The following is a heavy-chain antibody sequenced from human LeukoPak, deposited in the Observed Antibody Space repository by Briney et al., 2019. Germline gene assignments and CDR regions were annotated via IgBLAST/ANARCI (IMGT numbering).Heavy chain of an antibody. J-gene: IGHJ4*02. V-gene: IGHV3-7*03. D-gene: IGHD6-19*01. Sequence: GGSLRLSCAASGFTFSSYWMSWVRQAPGKGLEWVANIKQDGSEKYYVGSEKGRFTISRDNAKNSLYLQMNSLRAEDTALYSCAKDRRLAVAGTVDYWGQGTLVTVSS. CDR3: AKDRRLAVAGTVDY. CDR1: GFTFSSYW. CDR2: IKQDGSEK.